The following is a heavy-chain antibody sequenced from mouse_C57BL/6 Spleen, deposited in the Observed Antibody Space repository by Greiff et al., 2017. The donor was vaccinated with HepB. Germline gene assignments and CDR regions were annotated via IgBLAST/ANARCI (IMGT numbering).Heavy chain of an antibody. CDR3: ARLDYYGSFYAMDY. CDR2: ISSGSSTI. Sequence: EVMLVESGGGLVKPGGSLKLSCAASGFTFSDYGMHWVRQAPEKGLEWVAYISSGSSTIYYADTVKGRFTISRDNAKNTLFLQITSLRSEDTAMYYSARLDYYGSFYAMDYLGQGTSVTVSS. J-gene: IGHJ4*01. D-gene: IGHD1-1*01. V-gene: IGHV5-17*01. CDR1: GFTFSDYG.